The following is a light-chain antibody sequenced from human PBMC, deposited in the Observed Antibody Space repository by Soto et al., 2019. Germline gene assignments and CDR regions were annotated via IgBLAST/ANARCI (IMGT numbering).Light chain of an antibody. CDR1: SSDVGGYNY. CDR3: SSYTSTSTYV. Sequence: QSVLTQPASVSGSPGQSITISCTGTSSDVGGYNYVSWYQQYPGKAQKLMIYHVSNRPSGVSNRFSGSKSGNSASQTISELQAEDEADYYCSSYTSTSTYVFGTGTKVTVL. J-gene: IGLJ1*01. V-gene: IGLV2-14*01. CDR2: HVS.